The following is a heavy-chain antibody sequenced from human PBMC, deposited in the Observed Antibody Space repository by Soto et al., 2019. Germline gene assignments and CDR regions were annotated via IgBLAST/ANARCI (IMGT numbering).Heavy chain of an antibody. CDR1: GHSISSSNW. CDR3: ARVVDRSRVAGYYYYYGMDV. V-gene: IGHV4-4*02. J-gene: IGHJ6*02. Sequence: NPSETLSLTCAVSGHSISSSNWWSWVRQPPGKGLEWIGEIYHSGSTNYNPSLKSRVTISVDKSKNQFSLKLSSVTAADTAVYYCARVVDRSRVAGYYYYYGMDVWGQGTTVTVSS. CDR2: IYHSGST. D-gene: IGHD6-19*01.